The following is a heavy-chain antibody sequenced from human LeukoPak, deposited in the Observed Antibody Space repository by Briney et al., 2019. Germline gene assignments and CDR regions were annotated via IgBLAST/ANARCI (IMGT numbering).Heavy chain of an antibody. CDR3: AWQYHRSL. V-gene: IGHV3-30*04. J-gene: IGHJ4*02. Sequence: SGGSLRLSCAASGFTFSSYAMHWVRQAPGKGLEWVAVISYDGSNKYYADSVKGRFTISRDNSKNTLYLQMNSLRAEDTAVYYCAWQYHRSLWGQGTLVTVSS. D-gene: IGHD4-11*01. CDR2: ISYDGSNK. CDR1: GFTFSSYA.